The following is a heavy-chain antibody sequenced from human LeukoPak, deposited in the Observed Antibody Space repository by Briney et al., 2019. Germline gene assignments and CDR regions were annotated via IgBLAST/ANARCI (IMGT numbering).Heavy chain of an antibody. D-gene: IGHD3-22*01. CDR2: IYYSGST. CDR1: GGSISSYY. V-gene: IGHV4-59*12. Sequence: SSETLSLTCTVSGGSISSYYWSWIRQPPGKGLEWIGYIYYSGSTNYNPSLKSRVTISVDTSKNQFSLKLSSVTAADTAVYYCARLGSTGVVITHDAFDIWGQGTMVTVSS. CDR3: ARLGSTGVVITHDAFDI. J-gene: IGHJ3*02.